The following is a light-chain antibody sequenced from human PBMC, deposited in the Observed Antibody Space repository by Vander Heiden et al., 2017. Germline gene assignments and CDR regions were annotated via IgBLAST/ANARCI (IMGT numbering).Light chain of an antibody. CDR3: NSRDSSGNHLGVV. V-gene: IGLV3-19*01. CDR1: SLRSYY. Sequence: SSELTQDPAVPVALGQTVRITCQGHSLRSYYASWYQQKPGQAPVLVIYGKNNRPSGIPNRFSGSSSGNTASLTITGARAEDEADYYCNSRDSSGNHLGVVFGGGTKLTVL. CDR2: GKN. J-gene: IGLJ2*01.